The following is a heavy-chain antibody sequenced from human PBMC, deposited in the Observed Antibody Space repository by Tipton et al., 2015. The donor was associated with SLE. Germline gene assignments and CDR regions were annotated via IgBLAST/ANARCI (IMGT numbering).Heavy chain of an antibody. D-gene: IGHD2-2*01. CDR3: ARDRVQYHYAGYFDY. CDR2: IIPMFGTA. V-gene: IGHV1-69*05. Sequence: QLVQSGAEVKKPGASVKVSCKASGYTFSSYAISWVRQAPGQGLEWMGGIIPMFGTANYAQKFQGRVTITTDESTSTAYMELSSLRSEDTAVYYCARDRVQYHYAGYFDYWGQGTLVTVSS. CDR1: GYTFSSYA. J-gene: IGHJ4*02.